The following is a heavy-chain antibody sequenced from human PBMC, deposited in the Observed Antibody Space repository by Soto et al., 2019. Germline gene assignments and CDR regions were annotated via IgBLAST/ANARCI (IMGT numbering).Heavy chain of an antibody. CDR2: IWSAGLT. Sequence: PGGSLRLSCAASGFTFSKYMNWVRQAPGKGLEWVSIIWSAGLTYYADSVRGRFTISRDISKNILFLQMNNLRAEDSAIYYCARELPPDLWGQGTLVTVSS. CDR3: ARELPPDL. J-gene: IGHJ5*02. CDR1: GFTFSKY. D-gene: IGHD2-15*01. V-gene: IGHV3-53*01.